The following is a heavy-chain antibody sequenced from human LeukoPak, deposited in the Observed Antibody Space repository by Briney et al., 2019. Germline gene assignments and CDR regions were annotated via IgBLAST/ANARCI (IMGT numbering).Heavy chain of an antibody. V-gene: IGHV1-8*01. D-gene: IGHD6-13*01. CDR2: MNPNSGNT. CDR1: GYTFTSYD. CDR3: ARCSDSSSWYPISRSSYYFYYYMDV. J-gene: IGHJ6*03. Sequence: ASVKVSCKASGYTFTSYDINWVRQATGQGLEWMGWMNPNSGNTGYAQKFQGRVTMTRNTSISTAYMELSSLRSEDTAVHYCARCSDSSSWYPISRSSYYFYYYMDVWGKGTTVTVS.